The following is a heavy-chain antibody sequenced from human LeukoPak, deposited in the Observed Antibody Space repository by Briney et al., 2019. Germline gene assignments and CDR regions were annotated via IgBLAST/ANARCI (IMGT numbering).Heavy chain of an antibody. CDR3: ARGPYYYDSSGRYDAFDI. Sequence: GASVKVCCKASGYTFASYDINWVRQAPGQGIEWMGWMNPNSGYTGYAQKFQGRVTITRNTSISTAYMELSSLRSEDTAVYYCARGPYYYDSSGRYDAFDIWGQGTMVSVSS. D-gene: IGHD3-22*01. CDR2: MNPNSGYT. V-gene: IGHV1-8*03. J-gene: IGHJ3*02. CDR1: GYTFASYD.